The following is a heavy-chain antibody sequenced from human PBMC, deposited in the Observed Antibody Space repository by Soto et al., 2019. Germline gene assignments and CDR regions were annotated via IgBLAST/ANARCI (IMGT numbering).Heavy chain of an antibody. D-gene: IGHD3-3*01. CDR1: GYTFTSYY. V-gene: IGHV1-46*01. Sequence: ASVKVSCKASGYTFTSYYMHWVRQAPGQGLEWMGIINPSGGSTSYAQKFQGRVTMTRDTSTSTVYMELSSLRSEDTAVYYCASPSITKGPMTPYYYYYGMDVWGQGTTVTVSS. CDR3: ASPSITKGPMTPYYYYYGMDV. J-gene: IGHJ6*02. CDR2: INPSGGST.